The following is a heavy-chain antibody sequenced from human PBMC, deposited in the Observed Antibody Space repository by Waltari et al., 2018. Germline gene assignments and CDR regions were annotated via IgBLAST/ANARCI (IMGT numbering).Heavy chain of an antibody. CDR1: GYTFTGYH. CDR2: SNPNSGGT. J-gene: IGHJ3*02. Sequence: QLLLVQSGAAVKKPGASVKVSCTASGYTFTGYHMHWLRPAPGQGLEWMGWSNPNSGGTNYAQKFQGWVTMTRDTSISTAYMELSRLGSDDTAVYYCARDQGAVADAFDIWGQGTMVTVSS. D-gene: IGHD6-19*01. CDR3: ARDQGAVADAFDI. V-gene: IGHV1-2*04.